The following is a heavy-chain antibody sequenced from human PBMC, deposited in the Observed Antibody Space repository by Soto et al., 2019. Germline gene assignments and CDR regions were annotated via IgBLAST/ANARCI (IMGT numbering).Heavy chain of an antibody. CDR2: ISYDGSNK. CDR1: GFTFSSYG. J-gene: IGHJ5*02. Sequence: QVQLVESGGGVVQPGRSLRLSCAASGFTFSSYGMHWVRQAPGKGLEWVAVISYDGSNKYYADSVKGRFTISRDNSKNTLYLQMNSLRAEDTAVYYCAKYLSGGSRVGNGWFDPWGQGTLVTVSS. V-gene: IGHV3-30*18. D-gene: IGHD6-19*01. CDR3: AKYLSGGSRVGNGWFDP.